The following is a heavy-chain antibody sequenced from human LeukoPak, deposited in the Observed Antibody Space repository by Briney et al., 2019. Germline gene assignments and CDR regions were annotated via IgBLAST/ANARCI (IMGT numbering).Heavy chain of an antibody. CDR3: ANLEIAVAGPFDY. CDR1: GYTFTGYY. V-gene: IGHV1-2*02. Sequence: ASVKVSCKASGYTFTGYYMHWVRQAPGQGLEWMGWINPNSGGTNYAQKFQGRVTTTRDTSISTACMELSRLRSDDTAVYYCANLEIAVAGPFDYWGQGTLVTVSS. D-gene: IGHD6-19*01. J-gene: IGHJ4*02. CDR2: INPNSGGT.